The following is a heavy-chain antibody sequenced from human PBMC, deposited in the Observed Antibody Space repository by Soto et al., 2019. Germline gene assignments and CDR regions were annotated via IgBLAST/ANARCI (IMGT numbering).Heavy chain of an antibody. Sequence: PSETLSLXCTGSGGSISRGSCHGGWILHPPGKGLEGVASSKYSGTTFYNPSLKSRVTLSVDTSKNQFALKLSSVTAAETAVYYCARHGITGSYYDAFDIWGQGTMVT. CDR1: GGSISRGSCH. CDR2: SKYSGTT. D-gene: IGHD1-26*01. V-gene: IGHV4-39*01. CDR3: ARHGITGSYYDAFDI. J-gene: IGHJ3*02.